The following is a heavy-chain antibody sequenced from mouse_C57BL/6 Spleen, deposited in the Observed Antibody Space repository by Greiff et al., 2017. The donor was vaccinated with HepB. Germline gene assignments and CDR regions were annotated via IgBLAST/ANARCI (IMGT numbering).Heavy chain of an antibody. V-gene: IGHV1-52*01. Sequence: QVQLQQPGAELVRPGSSVKLSCKASGYTFTSYWMHWVKQRPIQGLEWIGNIDPSDSETHYNQKFKDKATLTVDKSSSTAYMQLSSLTSEDSAVYYCARRGYSNWYFDVWGTGTTVTVSS. CDR3: ARRGYSNWYFDV. CDR2: IDPSDSET. D-gene: IGHD2-5*01. J-gene: IGHJ1*03. CDR1: GYTFTSYW.